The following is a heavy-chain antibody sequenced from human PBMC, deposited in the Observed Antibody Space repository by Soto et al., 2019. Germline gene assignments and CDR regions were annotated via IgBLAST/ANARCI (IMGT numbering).Heavy chain of an antibody. J-gene: IGHJ6*02. CDR2: ISPYNGHT. V-gene: IGHV1-18*01. D-gene: IGHD2-2*01. CDR1: GYSFTSYG. Sequence: QVQLVQSAGEVKKPGASVKVSCKASGYSFTSYGISWVRRAPGQGVEWMGWISPYNGHTQFVERFQGRVTMTTETSAHPAYMELRNLRSDDTAHYYCARDLTIVPATHPRLENYGMDVWGQGTTVIVSS. CDR3: ARDLTIVPATHPRLENYGMDV.